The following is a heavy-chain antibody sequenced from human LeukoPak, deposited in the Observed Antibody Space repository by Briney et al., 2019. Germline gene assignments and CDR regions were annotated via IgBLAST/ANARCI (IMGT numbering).Heavy chain of an antibody. CDR2: IIPILGVP. J-gene: IGHJ4*02. V-gene: IGHV1-69*04. D-gene: IGHD3-10*01. CDR1: GGTSSTYA. Sequence: SVKVSCKVSGGTSSTYAISWVRQAPGQGLEWMGRIIPILGVPNYAQKLQGRVTITADRSTSTAYMELSSLRSEDTAVYCCARDMDVGFGELVDSWGQGTLVTVSS. CDR3: ARDMDVGFGELVDS.